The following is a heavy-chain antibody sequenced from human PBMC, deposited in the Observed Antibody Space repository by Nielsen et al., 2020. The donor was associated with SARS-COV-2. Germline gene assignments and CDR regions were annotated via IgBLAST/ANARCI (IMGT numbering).Heavy chain of an antibody. CDR3: AKRSGYTSGWYGDY. CDR1: GFTFSDSY. D-gene: IGHD6-19*01. J-gene: IGHJ4*02. V-gene: IGHV3-11*03. Sequence: GESLKISCAASGFTFSDSYMSWIRQAPGKGLEWISYISSSSSYTNYADSLKGRFTISRDNAKNSLYLQMKSLRAEDTAVYYCAKRSGYTSGWYGDYWGQGTLVTVSS. CDR2: ISSSSSYT.